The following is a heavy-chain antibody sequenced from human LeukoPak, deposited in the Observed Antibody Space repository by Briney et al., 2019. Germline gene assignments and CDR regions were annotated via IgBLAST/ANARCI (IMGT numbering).Heavy chain of an antibody. CDR1: GYTLTELS. CDR3: ATGGGSGSMYFDY. V-gene: IGHV1-24*01. D-gene: IGHD3-10*01. J-gene: IGHJ4*02. Sequence: ASVKVSCKVSGYTLTELSMHWVRQAPGKGLEWMGGFDPEDGETIYAQKFQGGVTMTEDTSTDTAYMELSSLRSEDTAVYYCATGGGSGSMYFDYWGQGTLVTVSS. CDR2: FDPEDGET.